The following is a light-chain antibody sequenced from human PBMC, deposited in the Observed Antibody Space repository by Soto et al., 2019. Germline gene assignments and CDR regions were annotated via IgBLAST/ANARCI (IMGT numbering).Light chain of an antibody. CDR2: GAS. J-gene: IGKJ1*01. CDR1: QRVSNT. CDR3: QHYHNWPVT. V-gene: IGKV3-15*01. Sequence: EIVMTQSPAILSVSPGERATLSCRASQRVSNTLAWYQQKPGQAPRLLIYGASTRATGIPDRFSGSGSGTEFTLTISSLQSEDFAVYFCQHYHNWPVTFGQGTKVEIK.